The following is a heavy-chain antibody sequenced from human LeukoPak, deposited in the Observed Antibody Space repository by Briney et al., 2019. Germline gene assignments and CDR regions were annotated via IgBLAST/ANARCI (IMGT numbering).Heavy chain of an antibody. V-gene: IGHV3-74*01. CDR2: IDNDGSST. CDR1: GFTFSSYW. Sequence: GGSLRLSCAASGFTFSSYWMYWVRQAPGKGLVWVSRIDNDGSSTNYADSVKGRFTIFRDNAKNTLYLQMNSLRAEDTAVYYCARVISGNNRWGAFDIWGQGTMVTVSS. D-gene: IGHD1-26*01. CDR3: ARVISGNNRWGAFDI. J-gene: IGHJ3*02.